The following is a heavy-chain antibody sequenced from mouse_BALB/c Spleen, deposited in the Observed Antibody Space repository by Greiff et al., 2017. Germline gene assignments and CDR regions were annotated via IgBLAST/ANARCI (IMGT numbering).Heavy chain of an antibody. J-gene: IGHJ3*01. V-gene: IGHV1-42*01. CDR3: ARGYDGYYGFAY. D-gene: IGHD2-3*01. CDR1: GYSFTGYY. Sequence: EVQLQQSGPELVKTGASVKISCKASGYSFTGYYMHWVKQSHGKSLEWIGEINPSNGRTNYNEKFKSKATLTVDKSSSTAYMQLSSLTSEDSAVYYCARGYDGYYGFAYWGQGTLVTVSA. CDR2: INPSNGRT.